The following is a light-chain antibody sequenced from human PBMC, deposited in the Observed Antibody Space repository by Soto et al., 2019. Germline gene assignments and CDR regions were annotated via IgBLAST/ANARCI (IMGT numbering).Light chain of an antibody. Sequence: QSVLTQPRSVSRSPGQSVTISCTGTSSDVGGYNYVSWYQQHPGKAPKLMIYDVSKRPSGVPDRFSGSKSGNTASLTISGLQPEDEADYYCCSYAGSYTYVFVTGTKVTVL. J-gene: IGLJ1*01. CDR1: SSDVGGYNY. V-gene: IGLV2-11*01. CDR3: CSYAGSYTYV. CDR2: DVS.